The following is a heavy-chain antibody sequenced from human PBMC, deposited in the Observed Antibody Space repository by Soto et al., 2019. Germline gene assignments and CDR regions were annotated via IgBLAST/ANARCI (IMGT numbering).Heavy chain of an antibody. CDR1: GGTFSSYA. CDR2: IIPIFGTA. Sequence: GASVKVSCKASGGTFSSYAISWVRQAPGQGLEWMGGIIPIFGTANYAQKFQGRVTITADESTSTAYMELSSLRSEDTAVYYCAREHVDTAMVRVPYYYYGMDVWGQGTTVTVSS. V-gene: IGHV1-69*13. D-gene: IGHD5-18*01. CDR3: AREHVDTAMVRVPYYYYGMDV. J-gene: IGHJ6*02.